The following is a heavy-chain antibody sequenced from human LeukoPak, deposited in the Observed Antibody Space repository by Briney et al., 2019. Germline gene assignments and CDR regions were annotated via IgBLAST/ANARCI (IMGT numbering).Heavy chain of an antibody. CDR3: ARLDGSLAHISGSFPDF. CDR2: IQYSGRT. D-gene: IGHD3-10*01. Sequence: SETLSLTCSVSGDSFTNNDFFWGWIRQPPGKGLEWIANIQYSGRTYYNPSLRSRVSMSRDTSRNQLSLKVTSVTAADTAVYYCARLDGSLAHISGSFPDFRGQGILVTVSS. J-gene: IGHJ4*02. CDR1: GDSFTNNDFF. V-gene: IGHV4-39*01.